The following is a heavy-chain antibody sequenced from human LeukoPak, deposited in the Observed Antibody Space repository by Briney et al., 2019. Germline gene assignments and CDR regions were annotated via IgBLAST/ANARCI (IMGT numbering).Heavy chain of an antibody. CDR2: INPSGGST. CDR3: ARYYHDGSGYYRGAFDI. Sequence: ASVKVSCTAFGYPFTAYYMYWVRQAPGQGPEWMGIINPSGGSTSYAQKFQGRVTMTTDTSTSTAYMELRSLRSDDTAVYYCARYYHDGSGYYRGAFDIWGQGTLVTVSS. CDR1: GYPFTAYY. V-gene: IGHV1-46*01. D-gene: IGHD3-22*01. J-gene: IGHJ3*02.